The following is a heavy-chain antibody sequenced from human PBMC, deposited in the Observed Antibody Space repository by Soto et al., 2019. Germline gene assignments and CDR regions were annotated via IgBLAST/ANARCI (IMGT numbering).Heavy chain of an antibody. V-gene: IGHV5-51*01. CDR2: FYSGDSDT. D-gene: IGHD6-19*01. J-gene: IGHJ4*02. Sequence: GESLKISCKGSGYSFANYCIAWVRQMPGKGLEWMGIFYSGDSDTRYSPSFQGQVVISGDKSINTAYLQWTSLRASDTAMYYCARGSSGFYDYWGQGTLVTVSS. CDR1: GYSFANYC. CDR3: ARGSSGFYDY.